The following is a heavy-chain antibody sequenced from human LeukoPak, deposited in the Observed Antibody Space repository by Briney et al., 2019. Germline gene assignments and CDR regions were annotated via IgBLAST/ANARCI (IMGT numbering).Heavy chain of an antibody. J-gene: IGHJ4*02. CDR1: GFTFSSYW. Sequence: GGSLRLSCAGSGFTFSSYWMSWVRQAPGKGLEWVANIKQDGSEKYYVDSVKGRFTISRDNAKNSLYLQMNSLRAEDTAVYYCARDLHRIAARDYFDYWGQGTLATVSS. CDR2: IKQDGSEK. D-gene: IGHD6-6*01. V-gene: IGHV3-7*01. CDR3: ARDLHRIAARDYFDY.